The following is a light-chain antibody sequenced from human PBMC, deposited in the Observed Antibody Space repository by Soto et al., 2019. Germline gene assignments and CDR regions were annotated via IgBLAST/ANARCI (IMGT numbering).Light chain of an antibody. CDR2: GAS. Sequence: EIVLTQSPGTLSLSPGERATLSCRASQSISSSNLAWYQQKPGQAPRLLLYGASNRAAGIPDRFSGSGSGTDFTLTISRMEPEDFAVYYCPQYGRSPDWDRWTFGQGTKVEGK. J-gene: IGKJ1*01. V-gene: IGKV3-20*01. CDR3: PQYGRSPDWDRWT. CDR1: QSISSSN.